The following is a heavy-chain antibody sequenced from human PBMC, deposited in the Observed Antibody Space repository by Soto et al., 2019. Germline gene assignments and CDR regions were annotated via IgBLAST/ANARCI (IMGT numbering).Heavy chain of an antibody. CDR1: GFTFSNAW. D-gene: IGHD1-7*01. CDR3: TTFMVTGTKLKPD. V-gene: IGHV3-15*01. CDR2: IKSKTDGGTT. Sequence: PGGSLRLSCAASGFTFSNAWMSWVRQAPGKGLEWVGRIKSKTDGGTTDYAAPVKGRFTISRDDSKNTLYLQMNSLKTEDTAVYYCTTFMVTGTKLKPDWGQGTLVTVSS. J-gene: IGHJ4*02.